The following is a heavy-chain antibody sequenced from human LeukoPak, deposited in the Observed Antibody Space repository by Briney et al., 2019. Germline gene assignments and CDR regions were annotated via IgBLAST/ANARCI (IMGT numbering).Heavy chain of an antibody. CDR2: ISSSSNYI. CDR3: ARGLGCGGDCYHDY. V-gene: IGHV3-21*01. J-gene: IGHJ4*02. D-gene: IGHD2-21*02. CDR1: GFTFSSYA. Sequence: GGSLRLSCAASGFTFSSYAMNWVRQAPGKGLEWVSSISSSSNYIYYADSVKGRFTISRDNAKNSQYLQMNSLRAEDTAVYYCARGLGCGGDCYHDYWGQGTLVTVSS.